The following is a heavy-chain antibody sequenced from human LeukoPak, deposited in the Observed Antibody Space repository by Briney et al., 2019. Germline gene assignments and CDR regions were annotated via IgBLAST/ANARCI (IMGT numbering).Heavy chain of an antibody. D-gene: IGHD5-12*01. Sequence: SETLSLTCTVSGGSISSYYWSWIRQSPGKGLEWIGYMYYSGYTNNNPSLKSRVTISVDTSKNQFSLKLSSVTAADTAVYYCARHSPHYDYDTTYYFDYWGQGTLVTVSS. CDR1: GGSISSYY. V-gene: IGHV4-59*08. J-gene: IGHJ4*02. CDR2: MYYSGYT. CDR3: ARHSPHYDYDTTYYFDY.